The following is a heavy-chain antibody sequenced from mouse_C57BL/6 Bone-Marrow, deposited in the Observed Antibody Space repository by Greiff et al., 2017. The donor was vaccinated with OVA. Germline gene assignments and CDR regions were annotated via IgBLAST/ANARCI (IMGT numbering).Heavy chain of an antibody. CDR3: ARHGNYDYFYY. V-gene: IGHV5-15*01. CDR1: GFTFSDYG. CDR2: ISNLAYSI. Sequence: EVKLMESGGGLVQPGGSLKLSCAASGFTFSDYGMAWVRQAPRKGPEWVAFISNLAYSIYYADTVTGRFTISRENAKNTLYLEMSSLRSEDTAMYYCARHGNYDYFYYWGKGTTLTVSS. D-gene: IGHD2-4*01. J-gene: IGHJ2*01.